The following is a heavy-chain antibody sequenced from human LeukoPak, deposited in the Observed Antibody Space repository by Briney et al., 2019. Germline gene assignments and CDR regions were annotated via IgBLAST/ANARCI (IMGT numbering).Heavy chain of an antibody. CDR2: IYSGGST. CDR1: GGSFSGYY. V-gene: IGHV3-53*01. D-gene: IGHD6-13*01. J-gene: IGHJ5*02. CDR3: ARADRDGSSWYL. Sequence: PSETLSLTCAVYGGSFSGYYWSWVRQAPGKGLEWVSVIYSGGSTYYADSVKGRFTISRDNSKNTLYLQMNSLRAEDTAVYYCARADRDGSSWYLWGQGTLVTVSS.